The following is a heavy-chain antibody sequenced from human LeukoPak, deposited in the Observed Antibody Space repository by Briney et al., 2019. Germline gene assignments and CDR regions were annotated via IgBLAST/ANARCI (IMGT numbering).Heavy chain of an antibody. J-gene: IGHJ6*03. D-gene: IGHD6-6*01. V-gene: IGHV3-23*01. CDR3: AKAIKYSSSSYYYYYYYMDV. Sequence: GGSLRLSCAASGFTFSSYAMSWVRQAPGKGLEWVSAISGSGGSTYYADSVKGRFTISRDNSKNTLYLQMNSLRAEDTAVYYCAKAIKYSSSSYYYYYYYMDVWGKGTTVTVSS. CDR1: GFTFSSYA. CDR2: ISGSGGST.